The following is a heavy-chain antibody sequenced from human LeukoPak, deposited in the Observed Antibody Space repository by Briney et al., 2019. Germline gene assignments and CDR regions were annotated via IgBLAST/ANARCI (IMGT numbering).Heavy chain of an antibody. V-gene: IGHV3-21*01. CDR2: ISSSSSYI. CDR1: GFTFSSYS. Sequence: GGSLRLSCAASGFTFSSYSMNWVRQAPGKVLEWVSSISSSSSYIYYADSVKGRFTISRDNAKNSLYLQMNSLRAEDTAVYYCARDSRDCSSTSCYLHFDYWGQGTLVTVSS. J-gene: IGHJ4*02. D-gene: IGHD2-2*01. CDR3: ARDSRDCSSTSCYLHFDY.